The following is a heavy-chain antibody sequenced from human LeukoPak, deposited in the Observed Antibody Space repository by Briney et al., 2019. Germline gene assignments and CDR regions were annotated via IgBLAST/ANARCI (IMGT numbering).Heavy chain of an antibody. Sequence: SQTLSLTCAISGDSVSSNSAAWSWVRQSPSRGLEWLGRTYYRSKWYYESAVSVKSRITINPDTSKNQFSLQLNSATPEDTAVYYCARGATAYFDYWGQGTLVTVSS. CDR2: TYYRSKWYY. CDR3: ARGATAYFDY. V-gene: IGHV6-1*01. J-gene: IGHJ4*02. D-gene: IGHD5-12*01. CDR1: GDSVSSNSAA.